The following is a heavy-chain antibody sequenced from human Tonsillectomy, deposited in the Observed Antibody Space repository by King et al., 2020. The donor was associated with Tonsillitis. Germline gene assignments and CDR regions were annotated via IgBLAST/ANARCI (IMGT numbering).Heavy chain of an antibody. J-gene: IGHJ4*02. CDR1: GGIFSSSA. D-gene: IGHD3-10*01. CDR2: ITPILRTA. Sequence: QLVQSGAEVKKPGSSVKVSCRASGGIFSSSAISWVRQAPGQGLEWMGGITPILRTANLAQKFQGRVTISADESTSTAYMELSSLKSQDTAGYYCARGYGSGTYVYWGQGTLVTVSS. V-gene: IGHV1-69*01. CDR3: ARGYGSGTYVY.